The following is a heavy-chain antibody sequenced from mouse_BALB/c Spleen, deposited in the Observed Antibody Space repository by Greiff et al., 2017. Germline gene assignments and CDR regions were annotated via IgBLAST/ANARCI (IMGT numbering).Heavy chain of an antibody. D-gene: IGHD2-13*01. CDR2: INPGSGGT. V-gene: IGHV1-54*01. J-gene: IGHJ2*01. Sequence: VKLQESGAELVRPGTSVKVSCKASGYAFTNYLIEWVKQRPGQGLEWIGVINPGSGGTNYNEKFKGKATLTADKSSSTAYMQLSSLTSDDSAVYFCARGDYYFDYWGQGTTLTVSS. CDR1: GYAFTNYL. CDR3: ARGDYYFDY.